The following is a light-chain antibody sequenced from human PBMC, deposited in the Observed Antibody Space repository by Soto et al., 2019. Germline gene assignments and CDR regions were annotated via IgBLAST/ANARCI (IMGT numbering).Light chain of an antibody. J-gene: IGKJ1*01. CDR3: QQSYSIPVWT. Sequence: DIQMTQSPSSLSASVGDSVTITCRASQRIGSYVNWYQQKPGKAPKLLIYAAINLEEGVPSRFSGSGSGTVFSLSVSGLQPEDFATYYCQQSYSIPVWTFGHGTKVEIK. V-gene: IGKV1-39*01. CDR1: QRIGSY. CDR2: AAI.